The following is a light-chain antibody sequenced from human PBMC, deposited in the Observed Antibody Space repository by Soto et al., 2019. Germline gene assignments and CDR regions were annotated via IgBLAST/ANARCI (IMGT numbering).Light chain of an antibody. J-gene: IGLJ2*01. V-gene: IGLV3-21*04. Sequence: SYELTQSPSVSVAPGKTARITCGESDIGSKSVHWYQQKPGQAPVLVIYYDRHRPSGIPERFSGSNSGNTATLTISRVEAGDEADYYCQVWDRGSDHVVFGGGTKLPV. CDR2: YDR. CDR1: DIGSKS. CDR3: QVWDRGSDHVV.